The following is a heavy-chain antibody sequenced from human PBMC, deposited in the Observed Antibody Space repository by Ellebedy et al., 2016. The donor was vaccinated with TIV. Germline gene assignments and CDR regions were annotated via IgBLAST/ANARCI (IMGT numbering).Heavy chain of an antibody. CDR1: GGSTSSYY. CDR3: ARDVGSLGNAFDI. V-gene: IGHV4-59*01. Sequence: MPSETLSLTCTVSGGSTSSYYWNWIRQPPGKGLEWIGSIYYSGTTNYNPSLKSRVTISVDTSKNQFSLKLSSVTAADTAVYYCARDVGSLGNAFDIWGQGTMVTASS. D-gene: IGHD1-26*01. CDR2: IYYSGTT. J-gene: IGHJ3*02.